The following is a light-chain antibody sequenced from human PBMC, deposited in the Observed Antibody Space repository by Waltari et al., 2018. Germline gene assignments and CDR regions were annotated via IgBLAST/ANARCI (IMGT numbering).Light chain of an antibody. Sequence: QSALTQPASVSGSPGQSITISCTGTSSDIGGSSFVSWSQQHPGKAPKLMIYDVSNRPSGVSDRFSGSKSGNTASLTISGLQAEDEADYYCSSYSNTNTPYVVLLFGGGTKLTVL. CDR1: SSDIGGSSF. CDR2: DVS. J-gene: IGLJ2*01. V-gene: IGLV2-14*03. CDR3: SSYSNTNTPYVVLL.